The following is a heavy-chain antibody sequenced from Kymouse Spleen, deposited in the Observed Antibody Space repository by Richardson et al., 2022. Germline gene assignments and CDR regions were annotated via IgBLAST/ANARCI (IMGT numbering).Heavy chain of an antibody. CDR1: GGSISSSSYY. CDR3: ARQGWNSLFDY. V-gene: IGHV4-39*01. CDR2: IYYSGST. J-gene: IGHJ4*02. Sequence: QLQLQESGPGLVKPSETLSLTCTVSGGSISSSSYYWGWIRQPPGKGLEWIGSIYYSGSTYYNPSLKSRVTISVDTSKNQFSLKLSSVTAADTAVYYCARQGWNSLFDYWGQGTLVTVSS. D-gene: IGHD1-7*01.